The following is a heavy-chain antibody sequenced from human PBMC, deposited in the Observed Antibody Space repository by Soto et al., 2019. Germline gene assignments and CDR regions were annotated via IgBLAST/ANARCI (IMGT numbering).Heavy chain of an antibody. CDR2: IYYSGST. D-gene: IGHD6-13*01. J-gene: IGHJ6*02. CDR3: AREVNSDPDQSHVRIAAAATSGMDV. CDR1: GGSISSGDYY. Sequence: PSETLSLTYTVSGGSISSGDYYWSWIRQPPGKGLEWIGYIYYSGSTYYNPSLKSRVTISVDTSKNQFSLKLSSVTAADTAVYYCAREVNSDPDQSHVRIAAAATSGMDVWGQGTTVTVSS. V-gene: IGHV4-30-4*01.